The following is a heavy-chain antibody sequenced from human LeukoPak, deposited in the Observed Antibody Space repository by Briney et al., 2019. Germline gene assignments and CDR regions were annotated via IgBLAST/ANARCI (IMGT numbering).Heavy chain of an antibody. D-gene: IGHD5-18*01. Sequence: ALMKVSCKASGYTFTAYYIHWVRQAPGQGLEWMGWINPASGGTSYAQKFQGRVTRTSDTSISTAYMELSRLRSDDTAVYFCARAGGGYSSGWGAFDIWGQGTMVTVSS. V-gene: IGHV1-2*02. CDR3: ARAGGGYSSGWGAFDI. J-gene: IGHJ3*02. CDR1: GYTFTAYY. CDR2: INPASGGT.